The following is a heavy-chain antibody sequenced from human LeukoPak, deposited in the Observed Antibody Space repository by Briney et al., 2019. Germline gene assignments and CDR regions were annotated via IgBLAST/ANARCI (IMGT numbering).Heavy chain of an antibody. CDR3: ARLGGTSWALYYYYYYGMDV. V-gene: IGHV3-7*01. D-gene: IGHD1-26*01. J-gene: IGHJ6*02. CDR2: IKQDGSEK. CDR1: GFTFSSYW. Sequence: QAGGSLRLSCAASGFTFSSYWMSWVRQAPGKGLEWVANIKQDGSEKYYVDSVKGRFTISRDNAKNSLYLQMNSLRAEGTAVYYCARLGGTSWALYYYYYYGMDVWGQGTTVTVSS.